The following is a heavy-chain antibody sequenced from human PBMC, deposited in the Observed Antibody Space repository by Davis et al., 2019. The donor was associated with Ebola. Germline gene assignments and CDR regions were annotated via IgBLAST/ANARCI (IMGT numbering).Heavy chain of an antibody. V-gene: IGHV3-7*03. Sequence: GGSLRLSCAASGFTFSSYAMNWVRQAPGKGLEWVANIKQDGSETHYVDSVKGRFSISRDNSKSSLYLQMNSLRAEDSAVYYCARDLVGFGYSYSGNYYYGMDLWGHGTTVTVSS. J-gene: IGHJ6*02. CDR3: ARDLVGFGYSYSGNYYYGMDL. CDR1: GFTFSSYA. D-gene: IGHD5-24*01. CDR2: IKQDGSET.